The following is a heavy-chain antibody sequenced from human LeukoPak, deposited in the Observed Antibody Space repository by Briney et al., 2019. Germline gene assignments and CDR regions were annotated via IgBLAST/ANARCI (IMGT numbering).Heavy chain of an antibody. Sequence: GGSLRLSCAASGFTFSSYSMNWVRQAPGKGLEWVSTISGSGGSTYYADSVKGRFTISRDNSKNTLCLQMNSLRAEDTAVYFCAKWSYSGSYYVEGYFDYWGQGTLVTVSS. CDR1: GFTFSSYS. V-gene: IGHV3-23*01. J-gene: IGHJ4*02. CDR3: AKWSYSGSYYVEGYFDY. D-gene: IGHD1-26*01. CDR2: ISGSGGST.